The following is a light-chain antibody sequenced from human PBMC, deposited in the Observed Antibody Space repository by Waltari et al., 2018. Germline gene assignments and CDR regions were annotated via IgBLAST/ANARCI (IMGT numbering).Light chain of an antibody. V-gene: IGLV1-44*01. Sequence: QSVLTQPPSASGTPGPRVTISCSGSSSNIGSNTVNWYQQPPGTAPKLPIYSNNQRPSGVPDRFSGPKSGTSASLAISGLQSEDEADYYCAAWDDSLNGLVFGGGTKLTVL. J-gene: IGLJ2*01. CDR2: SNN. CDR3: AAWDDSLNGLV. CDR1: SSNIGSNT.